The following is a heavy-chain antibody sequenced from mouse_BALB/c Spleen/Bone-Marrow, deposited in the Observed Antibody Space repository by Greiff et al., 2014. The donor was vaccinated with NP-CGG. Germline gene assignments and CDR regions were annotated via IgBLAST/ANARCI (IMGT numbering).Heavy chain of an antibody. V-gene: IGHV1-67*01. J-gene: IGHJ4*01. Sequence: QVQLKESGPELVSPGVSVKISCKASGYTFTDYAIHWVKQSHSKRLEWIGIISTYSGNTNYNQKFKGKAAMTVDKSSSTAYMELARLTSEDSAIYYCARGISDYVRAMDYWGQGTSVTVSS. CDR2: ISTYSGNT. D-gene: IGHD3-1*01. CDR3: ARGISDYVRAMDY. CDR1: GYTFTDYA.